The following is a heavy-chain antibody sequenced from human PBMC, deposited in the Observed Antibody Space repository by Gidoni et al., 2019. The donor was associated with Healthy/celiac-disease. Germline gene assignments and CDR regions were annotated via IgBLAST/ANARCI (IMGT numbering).Heavy chain of an antibody. CDR2: IWYDGSNK. CDR1: GFPFSSYG. D-gene: IGHD3-10*01. V-gene: IGHV3-33*01. CDR3: ARGQRLWFGEPPFDY. J-gene: IGHJ4*02. Sequence: QVQLVESGGGVVQPGRSLRLSCAASGFPFSSYGMHWVRQAPGKGLEWVAVIWYDGSNKYYADSVKGRFTISRDNSKNTLYLQMNSLRAEDTAVYYCARGQRLWFGEPPFDYWGQGTLVTVSS.